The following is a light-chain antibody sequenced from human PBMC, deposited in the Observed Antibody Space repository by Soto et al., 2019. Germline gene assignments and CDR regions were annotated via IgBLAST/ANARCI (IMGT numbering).Light chain of an antibody. J-gene: IGLJ2*01. CDR3: GSYTISSTLMI. CDR2: DVT. CDR1: PSDIGAYNY. V-gene: IGLV2-14*03. Sequence: QSVLTQPASVSGSPGQSITISCSGTPSDIGAYNYVYWYQHLPGKAPKVIIYDVTNRPSGVSSRFSGSKSGTTASLTISGRQAEDEANYYCGSYTISSTLMIFGGGTKLTVL.